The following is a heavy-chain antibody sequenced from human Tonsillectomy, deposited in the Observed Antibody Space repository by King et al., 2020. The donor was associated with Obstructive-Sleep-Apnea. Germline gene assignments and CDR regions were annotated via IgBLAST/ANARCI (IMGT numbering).Heavy chain of an antibody. J-gene: IGHJ6*02. CDR3: AKERRITLVRGVAFGMDV. V-gene: IGHV3-23*04. CDR1: GFTFSSYA. Sequence: VQLVESGGGLVQPGGSLRLSCAASGFTFSSYAMSWVRQAPGKGLEWVSVISGFGGNTFYTDSVKGRFTISRDNSKDTLYLQMNSLTAEDTAVYYCAKERRITLVRGVAFGMDVWGQGTTVTVS. CDR2: ISGFGGNT. D-gene: IGHD3-10*01.